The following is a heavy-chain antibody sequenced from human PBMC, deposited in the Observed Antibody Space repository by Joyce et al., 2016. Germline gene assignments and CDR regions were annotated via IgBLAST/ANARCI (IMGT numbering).Heavy chain of an antibody. D-gene: IGHD5-18*01. CDR3: ARRPYNVHTPLGSDWYFDL. CDR2: VDLHDIT. V-gene: IGHV4-38-2*01. CDR1: GLSFDLHSF. J-gene: IGHJ2*01. Sequence: QVQLQESGPGLVKPSETLSLTCGVSGLSFDLHSFWGWIRQPPGKGLEWIGNVDLHDITHYGPSIKSRITISMDTSKNQFSLNLNSLTAADTAVYFCARRPYNVHTPLGSDWYFDLWGRGTLVTVSS.